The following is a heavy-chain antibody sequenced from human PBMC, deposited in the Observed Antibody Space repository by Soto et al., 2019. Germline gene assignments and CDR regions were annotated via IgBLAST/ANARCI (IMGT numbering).Heavy chain of an antibody. J-gene: IGHJ6*03. CDR1: GGSISSSSYY. V-gene: IGHV4-39*01. CDR2: IYYSGST. D-gene: IGHD2-2*01. CDR3: ARIVVVPAAMNYYYYYMDV. Sequence: QLQLQESGPGLVKPSETLSLTCTVSGGSISSSSYYWGWIRQPPGKGLEWIGSIYYSGSTYYNPSLKSRVTIFVDTSKNQYALQLTSVTAAVTAVYYCARIVVVPAAMNYYYYYMDVWGKGTTVTVSS.